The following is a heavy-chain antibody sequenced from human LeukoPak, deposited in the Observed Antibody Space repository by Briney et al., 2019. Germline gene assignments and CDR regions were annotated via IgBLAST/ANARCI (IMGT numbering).Heavy chain of an antibody. D-gene: IGHD1-26*01. CDR3: ATGEYSGSPGP. V-gene: IGHV3-30*15. J-gene: IGHJ5*02. CDR1: GFTFSSYA. Sequence: GGSLRLSCAASGFTFSSYAMHWVRQAPGKGLEWVAVISYDGSNKYYADSVKGRFTISRDNSKNTLYLQMSSLGAEDTAVYYCATGEYSGSPGPWGQGTLVTVSS. CDR2: ISYDGSNK.